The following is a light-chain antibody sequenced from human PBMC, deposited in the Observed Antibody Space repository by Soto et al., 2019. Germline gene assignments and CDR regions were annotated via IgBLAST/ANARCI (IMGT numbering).Light chain of an antibody. J-gene: IGKJ2*01. CDR1: QSVSSD. CDR2: GAS. Sequence: EIVMTQSPATLSVSPGERVTLSCRASQSVSSDLAWYQYKPGQAPRLLIYGASTRATGTPARFSGSGSGTEFSLSISSLQSEDFAVYYCLQYNDWPPKQYTFGQGTKVEIK. CDR3: LQYNDWPPKQYT. V-gene: IGKV3-15*01.